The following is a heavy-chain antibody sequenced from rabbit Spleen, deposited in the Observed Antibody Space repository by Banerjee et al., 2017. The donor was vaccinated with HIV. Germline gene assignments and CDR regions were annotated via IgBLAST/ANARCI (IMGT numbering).Heavy chain of an antibody. J-gene: IGHJ4*01. D-gene: IGHD4-1*01. CDR2: IYTGSSGST. V-gene: IGHV1S45*01. CDR3: ARDGSGWGSFNL. CDR1: GIDFSSYYY. Sequence: QEQLVESGGGLVQPEGSLTLTCKASGIDFSSYYYMCWVRQAPGKGLEWIGCIYTGSSGSTYYASWAKGRFTISKTSSTTVTLQMTSLTAADTATYFCARDGSGWGSFNLWGPGTLVTVS.